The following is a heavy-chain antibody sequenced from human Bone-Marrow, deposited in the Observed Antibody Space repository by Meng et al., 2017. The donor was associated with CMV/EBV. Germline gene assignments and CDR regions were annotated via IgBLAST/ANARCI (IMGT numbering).Heavy chain of an antibody. CDR3: ARQNTVVTPFDY. V-gene: IGHV1-18*01. J-gene: IGHJ4*02. Sequence: SVKVSCKTSGYTFTSYGISWVRQAPGQGLEWMGWISTYNGSTNYAQKLQGRVTMTTDTFTNTAYMELRSLRSDDTALYYCARQNTVVTPFDYWGQGTLVTVSS. D-gene: IGHD4-23*01. CDR2: ISTYNGST. CDR1: GYTFTSYG.